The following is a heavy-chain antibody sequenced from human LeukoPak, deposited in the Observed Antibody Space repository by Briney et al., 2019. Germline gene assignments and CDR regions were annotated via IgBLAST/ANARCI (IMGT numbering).Heavy chain of an antibody. CDR1: GGSISSYY. V-gene: IGHV4-59*01. D-gene: IGHD6-6*01. J-gene: IGHJ4*02. CDR2: IYYSGST. CDR3: ARVDPDSSSTLEVFDY. Sequence: SETLSLTCTVSGGSISSYYWSWIRQPPGKGLEWIGYIYYSGSTNYNPSLKSRVTISVDTSKNQFTLKLSSVTAADTAVYYCARVDPDSSSTLEVFDYWGQGTLVTVSS.